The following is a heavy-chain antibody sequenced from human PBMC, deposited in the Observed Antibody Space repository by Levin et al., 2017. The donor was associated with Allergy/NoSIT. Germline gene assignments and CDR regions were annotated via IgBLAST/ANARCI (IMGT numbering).Heavy chain of an antibody. CDR2: VGST. CDR1: GDSVSNNNHY. J-gene: IGHJ4*02. Sequence: SETLSLTCTVSGDSVSNNNHYWSWIRQPPGKGLEWIAYVGSTNYNPSLKSRVTVSVDTSKNQFSLKMSAATAADTAMYFCARSGHTNRALLAYWGRGALVTVSS. CDR3: ARSGHTNRALLAY. D-gene: IGHD1-1*01. V-gene: IGHV4-61*01.